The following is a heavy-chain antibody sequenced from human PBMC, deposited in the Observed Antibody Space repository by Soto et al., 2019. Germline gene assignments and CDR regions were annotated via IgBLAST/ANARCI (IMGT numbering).Heavy chain of an antibody. CDR2: ISDDGSSK. Sequence: QVLLVESGGGVVQPGRSLRISCAVSGFTFSSFGMHWVRQAPGKGLEWVAVISDDGSSKHYADSLKGRFTISRDNSNNTLYLQMDSLGPEDTAVYYCAKDRWGDFGDLSLPGYWVQGTLVTVSS. J-gene: IGHJ4*02. V-gene: IGHV3-30*18. D-gene: IGHD4-17*01. CDR3: AKDRWGDFGDLSLPGY. CDR1: GFTFSSFG.